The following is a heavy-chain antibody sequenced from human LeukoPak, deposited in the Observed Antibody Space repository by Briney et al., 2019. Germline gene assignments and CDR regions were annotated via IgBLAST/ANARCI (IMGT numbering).Heavy chain of an antibody. CDR1: GDSITGYY. D-gene: IGHD3/OR15-3a*01. CDR2: IYYTGNT. Sequence: SETLSLTCSVSGDSITGYYWGWIRQPPGKGLEWIGNIYYTGNTYYNSSLKSRVTISLDTSKNQFSLKVISMTAAVTAAYYCTKSDDYGLIRICGRGTMVTVSS. V-gene: IGHV4-39*07. J-gene: IGHJ3*02. CDR3: TKSDDYGLIRI.